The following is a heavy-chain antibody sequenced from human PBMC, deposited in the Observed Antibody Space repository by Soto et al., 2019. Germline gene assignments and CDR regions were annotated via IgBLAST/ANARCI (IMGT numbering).Heavy chain of an antibody. D-gene: IGHD5-18*01. Sequence: QGQLVQSGAEVKKPGPSVKVSSKAPGVTFTGHAMRWVRRARGRGLEWMGGIIPIFGTPQYAKEFQDRVTITADESTSTAYMELSSLTSEDTAVYYCATNEGRDGYSFDYWGQGTLVTVSS. V-gene: IGHV1-69*01. CDR3: ATNEGRDGYSFDY. J-gene: IGHJ4*02. CDR2: IIPIFGTP. CDR1: GVTFTGHA.